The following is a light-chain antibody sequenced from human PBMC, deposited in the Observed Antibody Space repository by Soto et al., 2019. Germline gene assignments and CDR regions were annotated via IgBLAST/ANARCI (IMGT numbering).Light chain of an antibody. V-gene: IGKV3-15*01. CDR2: GAS. CDR1: QTVGSN. J-gene: IGKJ5*01. CDR3: KQYNIWPIT. Sequence: EIVLTQSPDTLSVSPGERATLSCRASQTVGSNLAWYQQKPGQAPRLLIYGASTRASDIPARFSGSGSVTAFALTISSLQSEDFAVYSCKQYNIWPITFGQGTRLEIK.